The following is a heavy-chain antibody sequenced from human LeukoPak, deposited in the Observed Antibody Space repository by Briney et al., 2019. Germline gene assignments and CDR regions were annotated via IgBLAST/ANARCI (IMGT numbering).Heavy chain of an antibody. D-gene: IGHD3-3*01. CDR3: AKCGSGRYDFWSGYNY. J-gene: IGHJ4*02. V-gene: IGHV3-23*01. CDR1: GFTFSSYA. Sequence: PGGSLRLSCAASGFTFSSYAMSWVRQAPGKGLEWVSAISGSDGSTYYADSVKGRFTISRDNSKNTLYLQMNSLRAEDTAVYYCAKCGSGRYDFWSGYNYWGQGTLVTVSS. CDR2: ISGSDGST.